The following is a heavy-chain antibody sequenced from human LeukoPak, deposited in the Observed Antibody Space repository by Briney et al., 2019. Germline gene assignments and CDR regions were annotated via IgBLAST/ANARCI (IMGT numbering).Heavy chain of an antibody. CDR3: ARGPRGGELLDYYYYYMDV. Sequence: ASVKVSCKASGYTFTSYDINWVRQATGKGLEWMGWMNPNSGNTANAQKFQDRITMTRNTSISTAYMELSSLRSEDTAVYYCARGPRGGELLDYYYYYMDVWGKGTTVTISS. CDR1: GYTFTSYD. J-gene: IGHJ6*03. D-gene: IGHD1-26*01. V-gene: IGHV1-8*01. CDR2: MNPNSGNT.